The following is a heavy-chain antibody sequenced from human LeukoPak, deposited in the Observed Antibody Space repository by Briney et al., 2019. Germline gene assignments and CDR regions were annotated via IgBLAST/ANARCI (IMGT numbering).Heavy chain of an antibody. CDR1: GFTFSSYA. Sequence: GGSLRLSCAASGFTFSSYAMHWVRQAPGKGLEWVAVISYDGSNKYYADSVKGRFTISRDNSKNTLYLQMNSLGAEDTAVYYCARDLRIVGATYYYYGMDVWGQGTTVTVSS. V-gene: IGHV3-30*04. CDR2: ISYDGSNK. J-gene: IGHJ6*02. CDR3: ARDLRIVGATYYYYGMDV. D-gene: IGHD1-26*01.